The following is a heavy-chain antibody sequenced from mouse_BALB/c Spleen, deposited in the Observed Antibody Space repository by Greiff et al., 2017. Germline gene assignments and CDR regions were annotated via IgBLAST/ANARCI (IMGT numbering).Heavy chain of an antibody. CDR3: AREWDGKRAFYAMDY. CDR2: ISDGGSYT. V-gene: IGHV5-4*02. D-gene: IGHD2-1*01. Sequence: DVMLVESGGGLVQPGGSLKLSCAASGFTFSDYYMYWVRQTPEKRLEWVANISDGGSYTYYPDSVKGRFTISRDNAKNNLYLQMSSLKSEDTAMYYCAREWDGKRAFYAMDYWGQGTSVTVSS. J-gene: IGHJ4*01. CDR1: GFTFSDYY.